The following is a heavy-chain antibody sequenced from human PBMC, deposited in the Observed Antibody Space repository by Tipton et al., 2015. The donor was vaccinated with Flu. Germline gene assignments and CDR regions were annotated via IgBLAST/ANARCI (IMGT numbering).Heavy chain of an antibody. CDR1: GASVGSPYC. V-gene: IGHV4-38-2*01. Sequence: TLSLTCSVSGASVGSPYCWGWVRQPPGKGLEWIGNICPGSSYYNPSLRSRVTISVAGPKGQFSLRLTSVTAADTAVYFCARRDFSNYVSEPKNWFDFWGQGTLVTVSS. J-gene: IGHJ5*01. CDR2: ICPGSS. CDR3: ARRDFSNYVSEPKNWFDF. D-gene: IGHD4-11*01.